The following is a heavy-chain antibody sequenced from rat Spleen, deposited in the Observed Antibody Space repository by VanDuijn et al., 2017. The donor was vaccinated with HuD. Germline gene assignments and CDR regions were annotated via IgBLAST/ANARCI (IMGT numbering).Heavy chain of an antibody. V-gene: IGHV5-31*01. CDR3: ARHGYTRYYFDY. CDR2: ISNAGDT. D-gene: IGHD1-9*01. CDR1: GITFNNYW. J-gene: IGHJ2*01. Sequence: EVQLVESGGGLVQPGRSLKLSCVASGITFNNYWMTWIRQAPGEGLEWVASISNAGDTYYPDSVKGRFSISRENAKSTTYLHMNSLRSEDTASYYCARHGYTRYYFDYWGQGVMVTVSS.